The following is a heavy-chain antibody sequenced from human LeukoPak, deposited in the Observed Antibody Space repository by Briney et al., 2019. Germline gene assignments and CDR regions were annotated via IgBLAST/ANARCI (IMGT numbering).Heavy chain of an antibody. CDR1: GYTFSTCD. Sequence: APVKGSCKASGYTFSTCDFNWGRQATGQGGEWIGWMNPNSGNTGFAHKFQGRVTMTRDTSINTAYMELSSLRSEDTAVYYCTRVLGSISHWGQGTLVTVSS. CDR2: MNPNSGNT. D-gene: IGHD1-1*01. J-gene: IGHJ4*02. V-gene: IGHV1-8*01. CDR3: TRVLGSISH.